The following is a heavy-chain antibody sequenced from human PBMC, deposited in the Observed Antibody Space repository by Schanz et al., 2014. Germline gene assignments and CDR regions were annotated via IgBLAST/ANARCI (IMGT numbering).Heavy chain of an antibody. CDR3: VRDSFFAFDY. Sequence: EVQLVESGGGLVQPGGSLRLSCTASGFTFSSYSMNWVRQAPGKGLEWVSYVSRSTPDIYYADSVKGRFTMSKDNAKSSVFLQMNSLRAEATAVYCCVRDSFFAFDYWGQGTLVTVSS. CDR2: VSRSTPDI. V-gene: IGHV3-48*01. CDR1: GFTFSSYS. J-gene: IGHJ4*02. D-gene: IGHD3-3*01.